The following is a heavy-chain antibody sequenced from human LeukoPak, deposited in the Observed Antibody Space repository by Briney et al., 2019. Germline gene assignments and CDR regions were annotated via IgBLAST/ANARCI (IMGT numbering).Heavy chain of an antibody. CDR2: MSAYNGNT. CDR3: ARDGYCSSTSCYTGYDY. Sequence: ASVKVSCKASGYTFTSYGISWVRQAPGQGLEWMGWMSAYNGNTNYAQKLQGRVTMTTDTSTSTAYMELRSLRSDDTAVYYCARDGYCSSTSCYTGYDYWGQGTLVTVSS. D-gene: IGHD2-2*02. CDR1: GYTFTSYG. V-gene: IGHV1-18*01. J-gene: IGHJ4*02.